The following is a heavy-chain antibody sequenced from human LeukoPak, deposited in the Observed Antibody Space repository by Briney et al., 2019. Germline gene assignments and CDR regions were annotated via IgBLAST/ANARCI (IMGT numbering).Heavy chain of an antibody. J-gene: IGHJ4*02. Sequence: GGSLRLSCAASGFTFSSYSMNWVRQAPGKGLEWVSSISSSSSYIYYADSVKGRFTISRDNSKNTLYLQMNSLRAEDTAVYYCASDDGIEGIAAAGIGDWGQGTLVTVSS. D-gene: IGHD6-13*01. CDR3: ASDDGIEGIAAAGIGD. V-gene: IGHV3-21*01. CDR2: ISSSSSYI. CDR1: GFTFSSYS.